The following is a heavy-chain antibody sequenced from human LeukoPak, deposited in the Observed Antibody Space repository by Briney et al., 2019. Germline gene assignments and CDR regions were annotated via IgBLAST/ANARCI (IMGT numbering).Heavy chain of an antibody. D-gene: IGHD3-3*01. CDR3: ARVRRFLNGGVAGIDY. Sequence: ASVSVSSTASGYTFTIYAMNWVRQAPGQGDERMGWINTNTGKPTYTQGFTGGFVFSLDSSGSTSYMQMSSLKAEDTAVYYCARVRRFLNGGVAGIDYWGQGSLVTVSS. CDR1: GYTFTIYA. CDR2: INTNTGKP. V-gene: IGHV7-4-1*02. J-gene: IGHJ4*02.